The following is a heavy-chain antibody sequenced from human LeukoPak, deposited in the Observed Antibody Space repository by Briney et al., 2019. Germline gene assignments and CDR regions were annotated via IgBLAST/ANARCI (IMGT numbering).Heavy chain of an antibody. V-gene: IGHV1-2*02. Sequence: GASVKVSCKASGYTFTCYYMHWVRQAPGQGLEWMGWINPNSGGTNYAQKFQGRVTMTRDTSISTAYMELSRLRSDDTAVYYCAMCLSGYYLGFDYWGQGTLVTVSS. CDR1: GYTFTCYY. D-gene: IGHD3-3*01. J-gene: IGHJ4*02. CDR3: AMCLSGYYLGFDY. CDR2: INPNSGGT.